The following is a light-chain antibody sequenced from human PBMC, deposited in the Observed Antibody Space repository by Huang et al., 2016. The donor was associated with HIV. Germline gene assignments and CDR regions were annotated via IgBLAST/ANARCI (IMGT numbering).Light chain of an antibody. CDR3: QQYNNWPKVFT. Sequence: EIVMTQSPATLSVSPGERATLSFRASQRVSSNLAWYQQNPGQAPRLLIYGASTRATGIPARFSGSGSGTEFTLTISSLQSEDFAVYYCQQYNNWPKVFTFGPGTKVDIK. V-gene: IGKV3-15*01. CDR2: GAS. J-gene: IGKJ3*01. CDR1: QRVSSN.